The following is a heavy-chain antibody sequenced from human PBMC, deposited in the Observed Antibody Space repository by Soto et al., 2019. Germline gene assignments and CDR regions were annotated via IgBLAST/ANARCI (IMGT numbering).Heavy chain of an antibody. CDR2: IDSSSGSI. CDR3: VRDRMWEQWLGPHDAFEV. D-gene: IGHD6-19*01. CDR1: GFTFSHYS. J-gene: IGHJ3*01. Sequence: EEQLVESGGGLVQPGGSLRLSCAASGFTFSHYSLSWVRQAPGKGLEWVSYIDSSSGSIYYADSVKGRFTISRDNAKKSLWLQINRLRDEATAMYYCVRDRMWEQWLGPHDAFEVWGQGTMVTGSS. V-gene: IGHV3-48*02.